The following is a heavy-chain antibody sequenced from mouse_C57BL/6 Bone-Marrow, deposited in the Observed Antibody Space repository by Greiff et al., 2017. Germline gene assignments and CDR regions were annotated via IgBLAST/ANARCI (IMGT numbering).Heavy chain of an antibody. J-gene: IGHJ2*01. CDR1: GYTFTSYW. CDR2: IHPNSGST. V-gene: IGHV1-64*01. Sequence: QVQLQQPGAELVKPGASVKLSCKASGYTFTSYWMHWVKQRPGQGLEWIGMIHPNSGSTNYNEKFKSKATLTVDKSSSTAYMQLSSLTSEDSAVYYCAPLHYYGSYFDYWGQGTTLTVSS. CDR3: APLHYYGSYFDY. D-gene: IGHD1-1*01.